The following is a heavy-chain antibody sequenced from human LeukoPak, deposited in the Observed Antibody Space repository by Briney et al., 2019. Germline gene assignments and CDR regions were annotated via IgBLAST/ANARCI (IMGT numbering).Heavy chain of an antibody. Sequence: SETLSLTCGVSGGSFSGYYWSWIRQPPGKGLEWIGEINHSGSTNYNPSLKSRVTISVDTSKNQFSLKLSSVTAADTAVYYCARGGRIVGSTSLFDYWGQGTLVTVSS. D-gene: IGHD2-2*01. CDR1: GGSFSGYY. J-gene: IGHJ4*02. CDR3: ARGGRIVGSTSLFDY. CDR2: INHSGST. V-gene: IGHV4-34*01.